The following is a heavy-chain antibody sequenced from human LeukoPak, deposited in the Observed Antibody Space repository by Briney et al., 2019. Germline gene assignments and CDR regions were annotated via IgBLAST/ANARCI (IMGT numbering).Heavy chain of an antibody. J-gene: IGHJ5*02. D-gene: IGHD6-13*01. CDR2: INHSGST. Sequence: NPSETLSLTCAVYGGSFSGYYWSWIRQPPGKGLEWIGEINHSGSTNYNPSLKSRVTISVDTSKNQFSLKLSSVTAADTAVYYCARIKGSGIAAALHPFDPWGQGTLVTVSS. CDR3: ARIKGSGIAAALHPFDP. V-gene: IGHV4-34*01. CDR1: GGSFSGYY.